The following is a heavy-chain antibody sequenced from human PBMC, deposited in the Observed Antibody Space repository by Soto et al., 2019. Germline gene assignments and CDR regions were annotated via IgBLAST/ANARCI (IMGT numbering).Heavy chain of an antibody. CDR2: IYYSGST. J-gene: IGHJ4*02. V-gene: IGHV4-59*01. CDR3: ARGRTYYDILTGYYPVSVFFDY. Sequence: SETQSLTCTVSGGSISSYYLSWIRQPPGKGLEWIGYIYYSGSTNYNPSLKSRVTISVDTSKNQFSLKLSSVTAADTAVYYCARGRTYYDILTGYYPVSVFFDYWGQGTLVTVSS. CDR1: GGSISSYY. D-gene: IGHD3-9*01.